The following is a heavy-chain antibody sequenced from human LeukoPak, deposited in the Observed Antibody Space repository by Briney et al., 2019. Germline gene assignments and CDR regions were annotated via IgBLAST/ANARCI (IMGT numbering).Heavy chain of an antibody. CDR2: IEYDGSNI. V-gene: IGHV3-30*02. Sequence: GGSLRLSCVASGFTFSNYGMHWVRQAPGKGLEWVAVIEYDGSNIHYTDSVKGRFTISRDNSKKTLYLQMNSLRAEDTAVYYCAKTPRYRAARQSHFDYWGQGTLVTVSS. CDR3: AKTPRYRAARQSHFDY. J-gene: IGHJ4*02. CDR1: GFTFSNYG. D-gene: IGHD6-6*01.